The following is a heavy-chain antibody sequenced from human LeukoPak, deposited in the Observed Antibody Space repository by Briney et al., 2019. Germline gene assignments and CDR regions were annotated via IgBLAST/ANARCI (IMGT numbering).Heavy chain of an antibody. V-gene: IGHV1-18*01. CDR1: GYTFTSYG. Sequence: ASVKVSCKASGYTFTSYGISWVRQAPGQGLEWMGWISAYNGNTNYAQKLQGRVTITTDESTSTAYMELSSLRSEDTAVYYCARDDGDGVGSYWGQGTLVTVSS. J-gene: IGHJ4*02. CDR2: ISAYNGNT. D-gene: IGHD1-26*01. CDR3: ARDDGDGVGSY.